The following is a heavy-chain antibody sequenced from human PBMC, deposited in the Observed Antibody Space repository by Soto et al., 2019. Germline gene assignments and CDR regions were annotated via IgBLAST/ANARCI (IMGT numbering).Heavy chain of an antibody. J-gene: IGHJ5*02. V-gene: IGHV4-31*03. CDR2: IYYSGST. Sequence: QVQLQESGPGLVKPSQTLSLTCTVSGGSISSGGYYWSWIRQHPGKGLEWIGYIYYSGSTYYNPSLKSRVTISVDTSKNQFSLKLSSVTAADTAVYYCARGRAYCSSTSCYDGNWFDPWGQGTLVTVSS. CDR1: GGSISSGGYY. D-gene: IGHD2-2*01. CDR3: ARGRAYCSSTSCYDGNWFDP.